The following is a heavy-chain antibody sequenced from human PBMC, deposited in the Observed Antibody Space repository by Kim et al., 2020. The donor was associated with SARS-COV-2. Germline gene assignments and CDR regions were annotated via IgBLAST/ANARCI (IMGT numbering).Heavy chain of an antibody. Sequence: YADSRKGRLTISRDNSENTLYLQMNSLRVDDTAVYYCAKDVYYGSSVDYWGQGTLVTVSS. J-gene: IGHJ4*02. CDR3: AKDVYYGSSVDY. V-gene: IGHV3-23*01. D-gene: IGHD3-10*01.